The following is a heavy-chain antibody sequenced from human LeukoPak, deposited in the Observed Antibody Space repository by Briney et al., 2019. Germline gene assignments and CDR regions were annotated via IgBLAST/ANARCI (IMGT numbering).Heavy chain of an antibody. Sequence: SQTLSLTCTVSGVSISSGGYYWSWIRQHPGKGLEWTGYIYYSGSTYYNPSLKSRVTISVDTSKNQFSLKLSSVTAADTAVYYCTRDWFGSGRLDPWGQGTLVTVSS. CDR1: GVSISSGGYY. V-gene: IGHV4-31*03. CDR2: IYYSGST. D-gene: IGHD3-10*01. J-gene: IGHJ5*02. CDR3: TRDWFGSGRLDP.